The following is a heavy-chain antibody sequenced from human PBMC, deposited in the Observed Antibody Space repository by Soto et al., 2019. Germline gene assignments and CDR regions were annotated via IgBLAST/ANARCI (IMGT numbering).Heavy chain of an antibody. J-gene: IGHJ3*02. Sequence: EVQLVESGGGLVQPGGSLRLSCAASGFTFSSYSMNWFRQAPGKGLEWVSYISSSSSTIYYADSVKGRFTISRDNAKNSLYLQMNSLRDEDTAVYYCARSLYDSSGYYWSAFDIWGQGTMVTVSS. CDR3: ARSLYDSSGYYWSAFDI. V-gene: IGHV3-48*02. CDR1: GFTFSSYS. CDR2: ISSSSSTI. D-gene: IGHD3-22*01.